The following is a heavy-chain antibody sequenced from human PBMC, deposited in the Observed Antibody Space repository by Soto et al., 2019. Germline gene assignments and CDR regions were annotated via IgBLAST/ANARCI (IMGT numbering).Heavy chain of an antibody. V-gene: IGHV5-51*01. Sequence: GESLKISCKGSGYSFTTFRIAWVRQMPGKGLEWMGIIHPGNSDTRYSPSFQGQVTMSVDRSINTAYMQWSSLKASDTAMYYCARQSLPVDPHDVWGQGTLVTVSS. D-gene: IGHD2-2*01. CDR1: GYSFTTFR. J-gene: IGHJ4*02. CDR2: IHPGNSDT. CDR3: ARQSLPVDPHDV.